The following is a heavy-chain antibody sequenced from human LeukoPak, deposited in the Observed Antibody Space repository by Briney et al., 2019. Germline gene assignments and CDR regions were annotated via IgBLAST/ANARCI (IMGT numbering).Heavy chain of an antibody. J-gene: IGHJ3*02. Sequence: GESLKISCKGSGYSFTSYWIGWVRQMPGKGLEWMGIIYPGDSDTRYSPSFQGQVTISADKSISTAYLQWSSLKASDTAMYYCARKITMIVDRKNDAFDIWGQGTMVTVSS. CDR3: ARKITMIVDRKNDAFDI. CDR2: IYPGDSDT. V-gene: IGHV5-51*01. D-gene: IGHD3-22*01. CDR1: GYSFTSYW.